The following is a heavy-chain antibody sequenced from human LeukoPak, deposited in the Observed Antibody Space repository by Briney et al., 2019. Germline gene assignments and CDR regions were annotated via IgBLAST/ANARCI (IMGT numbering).Heavy chain of an antibody. CDR1: GYTFTGYY. J-gene: IGHJ3*02. CDR2: INPNSGGT. Sequence: GASVKVSCKASGYTFTGYYMHWVRQAPGQGLEWMGWINPNSGGTNYAQKFQGRVTMTRDTSISTAYMELRSLRSDDTAVYYCARDIVQLAVAGIEGAFDIWGQGTMVTVSS. D-gene: IGHD6-19*01. CDR3: ARDIVQLAVAGIEGAFDI. V-gene: IGHV1-2*02.